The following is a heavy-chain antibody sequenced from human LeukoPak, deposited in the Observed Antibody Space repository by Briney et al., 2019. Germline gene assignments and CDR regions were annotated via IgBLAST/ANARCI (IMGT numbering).Heavy chain of an antibody. CDR3: ARSNTWGSSGWLGY. J-gene: IGHJ4*02. Sequence: SETLSLTCAVYGGSFSGYYWSWIRQPPGKGLEWIGEINHSGSTNYNPSLKSRVTISVDTSKNQFSLKLSSVTAADTAVYYCARSNTWGSSGWLGYWGQGTLVTVSS. D-gene: IGHD6-19*01. CDR2: INHSGST. CDR1: GGSFSGYY. V-gene: IGHV4-34*01.